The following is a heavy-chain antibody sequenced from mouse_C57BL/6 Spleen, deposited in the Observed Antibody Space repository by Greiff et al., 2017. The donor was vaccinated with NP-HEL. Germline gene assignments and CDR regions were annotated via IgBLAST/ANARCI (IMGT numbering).Heavy chain of an antibody. Sequence: VKLKQSGPGLVQPSQSLSITCTVSGFSLTSSGVHWVRQSPGKGLEWLGVIWSGGSTDYNAAFISRLSISKDNSKSQVFFKMNSLQADDTAIYYCARYGNSYYYAMDYWGQGTSVTVSS. V-gene: IGHV2-2*01. D-gene: IGHD2-1*01. CDR1: GFSLTSSG. CDR3: ARYGNSYYYAMDY. CDR2: IWSGGST. J-gene: IGHJ4*01.